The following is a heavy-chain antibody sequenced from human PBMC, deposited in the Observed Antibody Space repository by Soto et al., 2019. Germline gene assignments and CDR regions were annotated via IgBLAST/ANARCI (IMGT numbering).Heavy chain of an antibody. CDR2: ISHTGTT. V-gene: IGHV4-4*02. D-gene: IGHD3-22*01. J-gene: IGHJ4*02. CDR3: ARVRGYYDSNGYPLEFDY. Sequence: PSETLSLTCAVSGDSISGSQWWSWVRLPPGKGLEWIGEISHTGTTNYNPSLKSRVTMSVDKPKNQFSLRLRSVTAADTAVYYCARVRGYYDSNGYPLEFDYWGQGTLVTVSS. CDR1: GDSISGSQW.